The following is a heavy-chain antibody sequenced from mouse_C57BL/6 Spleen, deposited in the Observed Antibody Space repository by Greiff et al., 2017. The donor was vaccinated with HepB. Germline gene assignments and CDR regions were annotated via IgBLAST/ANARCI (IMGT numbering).Heavy chain of an antibody. CDR3: ARLWDEGYAMDY. CDR1: GYTFTSYW. J-gene: IGHJ4*01. D-gene: IGHD4-1*01. Sequence: QVQLQQPGAELVRPGSSVKLSCKASGYTFTSYWMHWVKQRPIQGLEWIGNIDPSDSETHYNQKFKDKATLTVDKSSSTAYMQLSSLTSEDSAVYYCARLWDEGYAMDYWGQGTSVTVSS. V-gene: IGHV1-52*01. CDR2: IDPSDSET.